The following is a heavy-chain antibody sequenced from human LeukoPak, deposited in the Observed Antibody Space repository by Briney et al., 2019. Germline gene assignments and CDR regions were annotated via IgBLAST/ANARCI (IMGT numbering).Heavy chain of an antibody. Sequence: SGTLSLTCTVSGGSISSYYWNWIRQPAGKGLEWIGRIYTTGSTNYNPSLKSRVTMSVDTSKSQFSLKLSSVTAADTAMYYCARTLYYGDFADDAFDIWGQGTMVTVSS. J-gene: IGHJ3*02. V-gene: IGHV4-4*07. CDR3: ARTLYYGDFADDAFDI. D-gene: IGHD4-17*01. CDR2: IYTTGST. CDR1: GGSISSYY.